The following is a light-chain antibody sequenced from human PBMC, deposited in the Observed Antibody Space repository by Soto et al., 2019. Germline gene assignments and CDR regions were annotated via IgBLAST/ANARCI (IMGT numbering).Light chain of an antibody. CDR1: QSVRVNS. J-gene: IGKJ3*01. Sequence: EIVLTQSPGTLSLSPGERATLSCRASQSVRVNSLAWYQQKGGQAPRLLIYAASTLATCVPDSFSGTGSGQDFYLTISRMETDDSAVYYCQQYGGSPFTFGPWTKVNIK. CDR3: QQYGGSPFT. CDR2: AAS. V-gene: IGKV3-20*01.